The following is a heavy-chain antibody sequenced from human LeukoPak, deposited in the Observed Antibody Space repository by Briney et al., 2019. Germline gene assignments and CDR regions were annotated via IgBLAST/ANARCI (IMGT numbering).Heavy chain of an antibody. V-gene: IGHV3-9*01. CDR3: ARDIYGSGPPVGDTIDY. D-gene: IGHD3-10*01. CDR2: ISWNSNTI. J-gene: IGHJ4*02. CDR1: GFTFDDYA. Sequence: GGSLRLSCAASGFTFDDYAMHWVRQAPGKGPEWVSGISWNSNTIGYADSVKGRFTISRDNAKNSLYLQVNSLRAEDTAVYYCARDIYGSGPPVGDTIDYWGQGTLVTVSS.